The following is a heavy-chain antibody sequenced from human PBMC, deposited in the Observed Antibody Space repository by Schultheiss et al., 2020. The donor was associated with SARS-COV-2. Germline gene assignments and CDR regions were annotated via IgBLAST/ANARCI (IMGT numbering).Heavy chain of an antibody. Sequence: GGSLRLSCSASGFTFSSYAMSWARQAPGKGLEWVSYISSSGSTIYYADSVKGRFTISRDNAKNSLYLQMNSLRAEDTAVYYCARDRGYSSGWYLDSFAFDIWGQGTVVTVSS. D-gene: IGHD6-19*01. CDR3: ARDRGYSSGWYLDSFAFDI. CDR2: ISSSGSTI. CDR1: GFTFSSYA. J-gene: IGHJ3*02. V-gene: IGHV3-48*04.